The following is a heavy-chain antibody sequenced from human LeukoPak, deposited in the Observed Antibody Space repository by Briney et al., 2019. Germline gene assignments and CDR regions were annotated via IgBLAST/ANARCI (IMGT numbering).Heavy chain of an antibody. CDR2: IYSGGST. Sequence: GGSLRLYCAASGFTVSSNYMSWVRQAPGKGLEWVSVIYSGGSTYYADSVKGRFTVSRDNSMNTLYLQMNSLRAEDTAVYYCARARWGSGYYYYYMDVWGKGTTVIVSS. CDR1: GFTVSSNY. J-gene: IGHJ6*03. D-gene: IGHD7-27*01. CDR3: ARARWGSGYYYYYMDV. V-gene: IGHV3-53*01.